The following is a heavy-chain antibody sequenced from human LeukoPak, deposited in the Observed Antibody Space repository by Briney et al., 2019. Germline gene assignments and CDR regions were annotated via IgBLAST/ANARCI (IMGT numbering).Heavy chain of an antibody. D-gene: IGHD2-15*01. V-gene: IGHV1-18*01. CDR1: GGTFSSYA. CDR2: ISAYNGNT. Sequence: ASVKVSCKASGGTFSSYAISWVRQAPGQGLEWMGWISAYNGNTNYAQKLQGRVTMTTDTSTSAAYMELGSLRSDDTAVYYCARYNGYCSGGSCYHFDYWGQGTLVTVSS. J-gene: IGHJ4*02. CDR3: ARYNGYCSGGSCYHFDY.